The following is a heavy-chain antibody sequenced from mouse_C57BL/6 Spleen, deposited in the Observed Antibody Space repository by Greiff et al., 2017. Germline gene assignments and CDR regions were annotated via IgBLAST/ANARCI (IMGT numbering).Heavy chain of an antibody. CDR1: GFNIKNTY. CDR3: ATYYYGSSYDAMDY. V-gene: IGHV14-3*01. D-gene: IGHD1-1*01. Sequence: VQLKQSVAELVRPGASVKLSCTASGFNIKNTYMHWVKQRPEQGLEWIGRIDPANGNTKYAPQFQGKATITADTSSNTAYLQLSSLTSEDTAIYYCATYYYGSSYDAMDYWGQGTSVTVSS. J-gene: IGHJ4*01. CDR2: IDPANGNT.